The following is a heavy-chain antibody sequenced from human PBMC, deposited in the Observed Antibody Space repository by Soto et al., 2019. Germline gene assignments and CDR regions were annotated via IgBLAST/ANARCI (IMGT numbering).Heavy chain of an antibody. V-gene: IGHV3-23*01. CDR1: GFTFGSYA. J-gene: IGHJ4*02. D-gene: IGHD3-10*01. CDR2: ISGTGDSL. Sequence: PGGSLRLSCAASGFTFGSYAMSWVRQAPGKGLEWVSLISGTGDSLEYANSVKGRFTISRDYSKTTVFLQMNSLRAEDTAVYFCAKDNGNYGSGSFSHWGQGTLVTVSS. CDR3: AKDNGNYGSGSFSH.